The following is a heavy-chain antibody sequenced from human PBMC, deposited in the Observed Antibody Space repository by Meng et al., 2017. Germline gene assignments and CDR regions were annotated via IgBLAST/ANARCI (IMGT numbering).Heavy chain of an antibody. CDR3: AQTTVTTYSEYFQH. CDR2: VSAYKGNT. Sequence: QVELVTFGAEVKKTGVSVNVACKASGYTFTSSGISWVGQAPGKALEWMGWVSAYKGNTNYAPKLQGRVIMNTDTSKSTAYMELRSLRSDETDVYYCAQTTVTTYSEYFQHWGQGTLVTVSS. V-gene: IGHV1-18*01. J-gene: IGHJ1*01. CDR1: GYTFTSSG. D-gene: IGHD4-11*01.